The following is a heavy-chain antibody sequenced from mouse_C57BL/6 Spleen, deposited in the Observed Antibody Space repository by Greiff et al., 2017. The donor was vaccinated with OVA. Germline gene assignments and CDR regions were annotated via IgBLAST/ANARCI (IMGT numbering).Heavy chain of an antibody. CDR3: ATPDGFDY. Sequence: VQLQQSGAELVMPGASVKLSCKASGYTFTSYWMHWVKQRPGQGLEWIGEIDPSDSYTNYNQKFKGKSTLTVDKSSSTAYMQLSSLTSEDSAVYYCATPDGFDYWGQGTTLTVSS. CDR1: GYTFTSYW. V-gene: IGHV1-69*01. CDR2: IDPSDSYT. J-gene: IGHJ2*01.